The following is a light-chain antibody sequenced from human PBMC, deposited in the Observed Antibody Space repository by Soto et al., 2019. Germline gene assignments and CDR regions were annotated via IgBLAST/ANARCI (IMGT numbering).Light chain of an antibody. V-gene: IGKV3-11*01. Sequence: EIVLTQSPATLSLSPGERATLSCRASQGVSSYLAWYQQKPGQAPRLLIYAASNRATGIPARFSGGGSGTDFTLTISSLEPEDFAVYYCQQRSNWPPFGGGTKVEIK. J-gene: IGKJ4*01. CDR1: QGVSSY. CDR3: QQRSNWPP. CDR2: AAS.